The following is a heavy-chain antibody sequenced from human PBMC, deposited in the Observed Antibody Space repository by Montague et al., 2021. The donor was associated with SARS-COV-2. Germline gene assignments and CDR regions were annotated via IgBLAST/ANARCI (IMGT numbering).Heavy chain of an antibody. J-gene: IGHJ3*02. CDR3: ARTWRFGQSYGLDI. CDR1: GDSISSYY. Sequence: SETLSLTCSVSGDSISSYYYDWTRQTPGKGLEWIGYAYYVPSTNXANTNSNPSLKRRVTISLDTSENQFSLKLSSVAAADTAVYYCARTWRFGQSYGLDIWGQGTMVTVSS. CDR2: AYYVPST. D-gene: IGHD3-16*01. V-gene: IGHV4-59*01.